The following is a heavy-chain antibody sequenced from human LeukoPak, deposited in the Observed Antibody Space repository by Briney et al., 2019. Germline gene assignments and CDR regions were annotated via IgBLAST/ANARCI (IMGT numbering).Heavy chain of an antibody. V-gene: IGHV1-2*02. Sequence: GASVKVSCKASGYTFTGYYMHWVRQAPGQGHEWMGWINPNRGGTNYAQKFQGRVTMTRDTSISTAYMELSRLRSDDTAVYYCASGIVVELDAFDIWGQGTMVTVSS. CDR2: INPNRGGT. CDR3: ASGIVVELDAFDI. J-gene: IGHJ3*02. D-gene: IGHD3-22*01. CDR1: GYTFTGYY.